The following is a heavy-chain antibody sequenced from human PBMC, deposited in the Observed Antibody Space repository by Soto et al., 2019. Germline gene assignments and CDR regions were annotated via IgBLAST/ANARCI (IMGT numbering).Heavy chain of an antibody. CDR3: ARHPRVVPAVPGWFDP. J-gene: IGHJ5*02. V-gene: IGHV5-51*01. CDR1: GYSFTNYW. D-gene: IGHD2-2*01. Sequence: GESLKISCKGSGYSFTNYWIGWVRQMPGKGLEWMGIIYPGDSDTRYSPSFQGQVTISADKSISTAYLQWSSLKASDTAMYYCARHPRVVPAVPGWFDPWGQGTLVTVSS. CDR2: IYPGDSDT.